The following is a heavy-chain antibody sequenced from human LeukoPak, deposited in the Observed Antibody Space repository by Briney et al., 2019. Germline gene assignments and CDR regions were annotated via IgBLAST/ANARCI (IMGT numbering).Heavy chain of an antibody. CDR3: ARGVNYDFWSGYSSYYFDH. D-gene: IGHD3-3*01. Sequence: PGGSLRLSCAASGFTVSNNYMSWVRQAPGKGLEWVSVIYSGGSTYYADSVKGRFTISRDNSKNTLYLQMNSLRAEDTAVYYCARGVNYDFWSGYSSYYFDHWGQGTLVTVSS. J-gene: IGHJ4*02. CDR2: IYSGGST. V-gene: IGHV3-53*01. CDR1: GFTVSNNY.